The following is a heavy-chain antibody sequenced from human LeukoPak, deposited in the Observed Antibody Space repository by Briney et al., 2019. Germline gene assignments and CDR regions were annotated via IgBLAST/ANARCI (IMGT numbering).Heavy chain of an antibody. Sequence: GGSLRLSCAASGFTVSSNYMSWVRQAPGKGLEWVSVIYSGGTTYYADSVKGRFTISRDNSKNTLNPQMNSLRAEDTAVYYCARGYGSGSYWYFDYWGQGNLVTVSS. CDR1: GFTVSSNY. CDR3: ARGYGSGSYWYFDY. V-gene: IGHV3-66*01. CDR2: IYSGGTT. D-gene: IGHD3-10*01. J-gene: IGHJ4*02.